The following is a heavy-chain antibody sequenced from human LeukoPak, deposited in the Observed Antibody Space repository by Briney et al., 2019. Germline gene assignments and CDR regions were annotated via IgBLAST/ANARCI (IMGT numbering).Heavy chain of an antibody. CDR2: IISSSSYI. CDR3: VRQSTSYYGMDV. J-gene: IGHJ6*02. CDR1: GFTFRTHT. D-gene: IGHD1-14*01. Sequence: GGSLRLSCAASGFTFRTHTMTWVRQAPGKALEWVSSIISSSSYINYADSVKGRFTISRDNARGSLFLQMNSLTAEDTALYYCVRQSTSYYGMDVWGQGTTVTVSS. V-gene: IGHV3-21*01.